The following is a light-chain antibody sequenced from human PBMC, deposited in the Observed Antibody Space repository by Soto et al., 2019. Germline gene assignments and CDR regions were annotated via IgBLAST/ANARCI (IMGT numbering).Light chain of an antibody. CDR1: SSDVGGYKY. CDR3: SSHTMSSALQV. V-gene: IGLV2-14*01. Sequence: QSALTQPASVSGSPGQSITISCTGTSSDVGGYKYVSWYQQHPDKAPKLIIFEVSNRPSGISSRFSGSKSGNTASLTISGLQAEDEADYYCSSHTMSSALQVFGTGTKLTVL. CDR2: EVS. J-gene: IGLJ1*01.